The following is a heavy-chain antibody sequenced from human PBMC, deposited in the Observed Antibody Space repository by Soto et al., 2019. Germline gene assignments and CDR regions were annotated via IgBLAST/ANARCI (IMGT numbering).Heavy chain of an antibody. V-gene: IGHV4-30-2*01. CDR2: TYHSGNP. CDR1: GGSIRTGGYS. CDR3: AREDYGDYGGYFDY. J-gene: IGHJ4*02. Sequence: QLQLQESGSGLVKPSQTLSLTCTVSGGSIRTGGYSWSWIRQPPGKGLEWIGNTYHSGNPYYNPSLERRVSXSVDGSKNQFSLKVSSVTAADTAVYYCAREDYGDYGGYFDYWGQGSLVTVSS. D-gene: IGHD4-17*01.